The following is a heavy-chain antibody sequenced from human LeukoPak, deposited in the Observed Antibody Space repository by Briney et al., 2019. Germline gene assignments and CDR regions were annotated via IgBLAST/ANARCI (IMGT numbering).Heavy chain of an antibody. Sequence: PSETLSLTCTVSGGSISSHYWSWIRQPPGKGLECIGCISYSGSTTYTPSLKGRVTISVDTSKNQFPLMLSSVSAADTAVYYCARRYCSGGSCYSAFDYWGQGTLVAVSS. D-gene: IGHD2-15*01. J-gene: IGHJ4*02. CDR3: ARRYCSGGSCYSAFDY. CDR1: GGSISSHY. CDR2: ISYSGST. V-gene: IGHV4-59*08.